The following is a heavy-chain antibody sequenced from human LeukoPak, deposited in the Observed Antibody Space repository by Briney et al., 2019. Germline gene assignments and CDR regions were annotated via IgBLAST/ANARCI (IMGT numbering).Heavy chain of an antibody. J-gene: IGHJ2*01. Sequence: PSETLSLTCTVSGGSISSYYWSWIRQPPGKGLEWIGYIYYSGSTNYNPSLKSRVTISVDTSKNQFSLKLSSVTAADTAVYYCARHSRHRRLGFWYFDLWGRGTLVTVSS. D-gene: IGHD7-27*01. CDR2: IYYSGST. CDR3: ARHSRHRRLGFWYFDL. CDR1: GGSISSYY. V-gene: IGHV4-59*08.